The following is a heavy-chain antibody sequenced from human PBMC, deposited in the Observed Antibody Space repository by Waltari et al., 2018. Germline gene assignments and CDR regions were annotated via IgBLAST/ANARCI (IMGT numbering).Heavy chain of an antibody. Sequence: QLQLQESGPGLVKPSETLSLTCTVSGGSISSTYYYWGWIRQPPGKGLEWIGSIYYNGKTYYKPSLKNRVTISVDTSKNNFSLKLNSMTAADRALYHCARHRYSSGWPDQFYFDSWGQGVLVTVSS. J-gene: IGHJ4*02. CDR3: ARHRYSSGWPDQFYFDS. CDR2: IYYNGKT. CDR1: GGSISSTYYY. V-gene: IGHV4-39*01. D-gene: IGHD6-19*01.